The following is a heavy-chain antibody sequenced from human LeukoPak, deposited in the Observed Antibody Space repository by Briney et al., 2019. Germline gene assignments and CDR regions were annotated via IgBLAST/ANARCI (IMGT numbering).Heavy chain of an antibody. CDR2: ISSSSSTI. CDR1: GFTFSTYN. CDR3: ARDTTACVY. V-gene: IGHV3-48*02. D-gene: IGHD4-17*01. Sequence: AGGPLTLSCAASGFTFSTYNMNWVRQAPGKGLEWVSYISSSSSTIKYADSVKGRFTISRDNANNSLYLQMNSLRDEDTAVYYYARDTTACVYWGQGTLVTVSS. J-gene: IGHJ4*02.